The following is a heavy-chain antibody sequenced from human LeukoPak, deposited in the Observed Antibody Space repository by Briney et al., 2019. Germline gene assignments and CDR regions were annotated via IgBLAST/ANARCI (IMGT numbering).Heavy chain of an antibody. CDR2: ISAYNGNT. CDR1: GYTFTSYG. CDR3: AREVFTKPAFDI. V-gene: IGHV1-18*03. Sequence: ASVKVSCKASGYTFTSYGISWVRQAPGQGLEWMGWISAYNGNTNYAQKPQGRVTMTTDTSTSTAYMELRSLRSDDMAVYYCAREVFTKPAFDIWGQGTMVTVSS. D-gene: IGHD2-2*01. J-gene: IGHJ3*02.